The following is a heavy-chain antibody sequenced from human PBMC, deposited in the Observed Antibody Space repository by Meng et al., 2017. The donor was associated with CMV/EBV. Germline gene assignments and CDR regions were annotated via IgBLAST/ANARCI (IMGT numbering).Heavy chain of an antibody. Sequence: ASVQVSCNASGYTFTTYDINWVRQATGQGLEWMGRMSPNSGNTAYAQKFQGRVTITRKTSISTAYMELSSLRSEDTAVYYCARDLTLPQFFYGMDVWGQGTTVTVSS. CDR1: GYTFTTYD. CDR2: MSPNSGNT. CDR3: ARDLTLPQFFYGMDV. J-gene: IGHJ6*02. V-gene: IGHV1-8*03. D-gene: IGHD1-26*01.